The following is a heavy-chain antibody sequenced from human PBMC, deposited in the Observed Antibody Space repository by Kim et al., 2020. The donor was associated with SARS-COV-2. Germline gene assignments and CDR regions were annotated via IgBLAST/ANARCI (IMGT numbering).Heavy chain of an antibody. Sequence: SETLSLTCTVSGGFISNKSYYWDWIRQAPGKGLEWIGRIFYSGKTSYNPSLRSRVTISVDTSKNKFSLQLSSVTAADTAVYYCAPFNQQLVRLSFYDWG. V-gene: IGHV4-39*01. CDR1: GGFISNKSYY. CDR2: IFYSGKT. CDR3: APFNQQLVRLSFYD. J-gene: IGHJ1*01. D-gene: IGHD1-1*01.